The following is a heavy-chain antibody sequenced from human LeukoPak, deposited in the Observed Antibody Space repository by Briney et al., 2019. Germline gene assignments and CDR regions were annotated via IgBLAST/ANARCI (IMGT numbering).Heavy chain of an antibody. Sequence: ASVKVSCKVSRYTLTELSMHWVRQAPGKGLEWMGGFDPEDGETIYAQKFQGRVTMTEDTSTDTAYMELSSLRSEDTAVYYCAKDLGGDYGDYAYYYYYYGMDVWGQGTTVTVSS. CDR2: FDPEDGET. CDR1: RYTLTELS. J-gene: IGHJ6*02. D-gene: IGHD4-17*01. V-gene: IGHV1-24*01. CDR3: AKDLGGDYGDYAYYYYYYGMDV.